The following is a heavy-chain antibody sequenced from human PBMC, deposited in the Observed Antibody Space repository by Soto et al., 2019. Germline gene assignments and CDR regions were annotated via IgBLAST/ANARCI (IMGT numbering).Heavy chain of an antibody. J-gene: IGHJ4*02. CDR3: ARLDRYYYDSSGYFLPFDY. D-gene: IGHD3-22*01. CDR1: GYTFTGYY. CDR2: INPNSGGT. Sequence: QVQLVQSGAEVKKPGASVKVSCKASGYTFTGYYMHWVRQAPGQGLEWMGWINPNSGGTNYAQKFQGRVTMTRDTSISTAYMELSRLRSDDTAVYYCARLDRYYYDSSGYFLPFDYWGQGTLVTVSS. V-gene: IGHV1-2*02.